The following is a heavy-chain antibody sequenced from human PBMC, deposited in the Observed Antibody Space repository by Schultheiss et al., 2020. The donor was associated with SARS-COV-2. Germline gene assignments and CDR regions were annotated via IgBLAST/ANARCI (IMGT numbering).Heavy chain of an antibody. CDR2: INHSGST. V-gene: IGHV4-34*01. CDR3: ARGRQLWLKGSDY. J-gene: IGHJ4*02. CDR1: GGSFSGYY. Sequence: SETLSLTCAVYGGSFSGYYWGWIRQPPGKGLEWIGEINHSGSTYFNPPLKSRVTISVDTSKNQFSLKLSSVTAADTAVYYCARGRQLWLKGSDYWGQGTLVTVSS. D-gene: IGHD5-18*01.